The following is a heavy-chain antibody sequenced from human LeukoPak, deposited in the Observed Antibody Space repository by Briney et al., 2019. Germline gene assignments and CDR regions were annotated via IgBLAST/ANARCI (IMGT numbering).Heavy chain of an antibody. CDR2: IIPILGIT. D-gene: IGHD3-22*01. V-gene: IGHV1-69*04. CDR3: ARDRYYYDSSGFG. CDR1: GGTFSSYA. J-gene: IGHJ4*02. Sequence: SVKVSCKASGGTFSSYAISWVRQAPGQGLEWMGRIIPILGITNYAQKFQGRVTITADKSTSTAYVELSSLRSEDTAVYYCARDRYYYDSSGFGWGQGTLVTVSS.